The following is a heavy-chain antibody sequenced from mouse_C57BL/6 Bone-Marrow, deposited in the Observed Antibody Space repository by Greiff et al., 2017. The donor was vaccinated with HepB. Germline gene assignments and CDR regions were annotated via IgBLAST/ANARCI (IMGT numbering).Heavy chain of an antibody. CDR2: IWGVGST. CDR1: GFSLTSYG. CDR3: ASAYSELAY. Sequence: QVQLKESGPGLVAPSQCLSITCTVSGFSLTSYGVDWVRQSPGKGLEWLGVIWGVGSTNYNSALKSSLSISTDNSKSQVFLKMNSLQTDDTAMYCCASAYSELAYWGQGTLVTVSA. V-gene: IGHV2-6*01. D-gene: IGHD2-12*01. J-gene: IGHJ3*01.